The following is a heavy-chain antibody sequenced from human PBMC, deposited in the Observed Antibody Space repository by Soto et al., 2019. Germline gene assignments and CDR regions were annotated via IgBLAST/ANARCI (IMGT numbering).Heavy chain of an antibody. J-gene: IGHJ6*02. CDR2: IYYSGST. CDR3: AGGALYCSGGSCYPEYYYYGLDV. CDR1: GGSISSGGYY. D-gene: IGHD2-15*01. V-gene: IGHV4-31*03. Sequence: QVQLQESGPGLVKPSQTLSLTCTVSGGSISSGGYYWSWIRQHPGKGLEWIGDIYYSGSTSFNPSLQSRVTISVDTSNNQFSLKLRSVTAADTAVYYCAGGALYCSGGSCYPEYYYYGLDVWGQGTTVTVSS.